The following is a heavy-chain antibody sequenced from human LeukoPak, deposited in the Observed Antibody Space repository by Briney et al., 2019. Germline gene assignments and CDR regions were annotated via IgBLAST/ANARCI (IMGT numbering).Heavy chain of an antibody. V-gene: IGHV3-74*03. CDR2: MNTDGNYI. CDR1: GFPFSSYY. CDR3: ARDSQRGLDY. Sequence: GGSLRLSCAASGFPFSSYYMQWVRQVPGEGLVWGSHMNTDGNYIVYADSVKGRFTTSRDNAKNTLNLQMNRLRVEDTAAYYCARDSQRGLDYWGQGTLVAVSS. J-gene: IGHJ4*02. D-gene: IGHD3-10*01.